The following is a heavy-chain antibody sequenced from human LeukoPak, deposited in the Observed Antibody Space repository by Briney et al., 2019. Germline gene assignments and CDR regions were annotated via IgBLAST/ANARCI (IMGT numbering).Heavy chain of an antibody. CDR3: ARDRGWYFDL. CDR2: IYYSGST. Sequence: SETLSLTCTVSGGSISSYYWSWIRQPPGKGLEWIGYIYYSGSTNYNPSLKSRVTISVDTSKNQFSLKLSSVTAADTAVYYCARDRGWYFDLWGRGTLVTVSS. CDR1: GGSISSYY. J-gene: IGHJ2*01. V-gene: IGHV4-59*01. D-gene: IGHD5-24*01.